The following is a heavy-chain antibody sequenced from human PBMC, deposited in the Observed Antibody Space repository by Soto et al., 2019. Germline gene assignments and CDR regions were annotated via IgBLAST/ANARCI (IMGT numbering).Heavy chain of an antibody. D-gene: IGHD3-3*01. V-gene: IGHV4-34*01. J-gene: IGHJ6*02. CDR2: INHSGST. Sequence: SETLSLTCAVYGGSFSGYYWSWIRQPPGKGLEWIGEINHSGSTNYNPSLKSRVTISVDTSKNQFSLKLSSVTAADTAVYYCARGLRFLEWFYGMDVWGQGTTVTVSS. CDR3: ARGLRFLEWFYGMDV. CDR1: GGSFSGYY.